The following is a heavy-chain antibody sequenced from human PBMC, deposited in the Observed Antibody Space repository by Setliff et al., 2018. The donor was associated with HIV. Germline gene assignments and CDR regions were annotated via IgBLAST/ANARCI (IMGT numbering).Heavy chain of an antibody. CDR3: ARQDGTTVLSKDFDY. J-gene: IGHJ4*02. D-gene: IGHD4-17*01. CDR2: ISPTSGGA. V-gene: IGHV1-2*06. CDR1: GDSFNGYY. Sequence: ASVKVSCKVFGDSFNGYYMYWVRQAPGQGLEWMGRISPTSGGATYAQTFQGRVTMSRDTSTSTAYMELSSLRSDDTAVYYCARQDGTTVLSKDFDYWGQGTLVTVSS.